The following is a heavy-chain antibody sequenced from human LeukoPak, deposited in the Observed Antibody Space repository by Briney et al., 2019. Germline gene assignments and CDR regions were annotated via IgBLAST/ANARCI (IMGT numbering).Heavy chain of an antibody. Sequence: GGSLRLSCSASGFIFSTYSMYWVRQAPGKGLQYVSAISSNGGSTYYADSVKGRFTISRDNARNSLYLQMSSLRAEDTAVYYCARALYYDILTGYQTHTYYFDYWGQGTLVTVSS. CDR3: ARALYYDILTGYQTHTYYFDY. D-gene: IGHD3-9*01. CDR2: ISSNGGST. CDR1: GFIFSTYS. J-gene: IGHJ4*02. V-gene: IGHV3-64*04.